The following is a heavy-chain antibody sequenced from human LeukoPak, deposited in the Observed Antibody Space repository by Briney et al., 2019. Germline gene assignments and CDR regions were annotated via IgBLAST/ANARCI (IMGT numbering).Heavy chain of an antibody. J-gene: IGHJ3*02. CDR1: GGSISSYY. CDR2: IYTSGST. V-gene: IGHV4-4*07. D-gene: IGHD6-19*01. Sequence: PSETLSLTCTVSGGSISSYYWSWIRQPAGKGLEWIGRIYTSGSTNYNPSLKSRVTMSVDTSKNQFSLKLSSVTAADTAVYYCARDGAGAVAVPGAFDIWGQGTMVTVSS. CDR3: ARDGAGAVAVPGAFDI.